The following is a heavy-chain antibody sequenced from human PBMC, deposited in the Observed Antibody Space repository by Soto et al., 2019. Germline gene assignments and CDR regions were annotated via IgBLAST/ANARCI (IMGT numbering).Heavy chain of an antibody. J-gene: IGHJ4*02. CDR1: GFTFSTSW. CDR2: INPDGRST. CDR3: ARDPPGIGVEY. V-gene: IGHV3-74*01. Sequence: PRLSCGASGFTFSTSWRHWVRQAPGKGLAWVSRINPDGRSTAYADSVKGRFTISRDNAKNTLYLHMISLRAEDTAVYYCARDPPGIGVEYWGQGTLVTVFS. D-gene: IGHD3-3*01.